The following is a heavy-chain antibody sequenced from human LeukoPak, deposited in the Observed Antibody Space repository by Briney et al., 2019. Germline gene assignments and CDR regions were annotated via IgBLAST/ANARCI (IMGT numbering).Heavy chain of an antibody. CDR1: GYTFTSYW. CDR2: IDPSDSYT. Sequence: PGESLKISCKGSGYTFTSYWISWVRQMPGKGLEWMGKIDPSDSYTSCSPSFQGHVTISADKSISAAFLQWSSLKALDTAMYYCARHSHYDFWSGYLDYWGQGTLVTVSS. J-gene: IGHJ4*02. CDR3: ARHSHYDFWSGYLDY. V-gene: IGHV5-10-1*01. D-gene: IGHD3-3*01.